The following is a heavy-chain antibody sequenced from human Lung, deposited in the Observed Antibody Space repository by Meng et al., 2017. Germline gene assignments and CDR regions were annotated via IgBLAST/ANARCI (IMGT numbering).Heavy chain of an antibody. CDR2: IIDSGST. D-gene: IGHD6-19*01. CDR3: VRRTYSSGWYFDY. J-gene: IGHJ4*02. Sequence: VQLQHGGAGLLKPSETLSLTCAVYGGSFSGYYWSWIRQPPGKGLEWIGEIIDSGSTNYNPSLKSRVTISVDTSKNQFSLRVTSVTAADRAVYYCVRRTYSSGWYFDYWGQGTLVTVSS. V-gene: IGHV4-34*12. CDR1: GGSFSGYY.